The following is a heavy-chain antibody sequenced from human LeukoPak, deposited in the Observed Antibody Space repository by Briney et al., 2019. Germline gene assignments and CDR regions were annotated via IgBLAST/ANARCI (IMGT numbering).Heavy chain of an antibody. D-gene: IGHD3-22*01. Sequence: PGGSLRLSCAASGFTFSSYAMHWVRQAPGKGLEWVAVISYGGSNKYYADSVKGRFTISRDNSKNTLYLQMNSLRAEDTAVYYCAGGHYYDSSGYSAVFDYWGQGTLVTVSS. CDR1: GFTFSSYA. CDR3: AGGHYYDSSGYSAVFDY. J-gene: IGHJ4*02. CDR2: ISYGGSNK. V-gene: IGHV3-30-3*01.